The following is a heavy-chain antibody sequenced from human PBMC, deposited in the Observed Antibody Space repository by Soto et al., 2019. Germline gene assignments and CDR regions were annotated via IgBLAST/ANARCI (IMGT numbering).Heavy chain of an antibody. J-gene: IGHJ5*02. Sequence: QVQLVQSGAEVKKPGSSVKVSCTASGGTFSSYAISWVRQAPGQGLEWMGGIIPIFGTANYAQKFQGRVTITADKSTSTAYMELSSLRSEDTAVYYCARRLDCSGGSCYPGAWFDPWCQGTLVTVSS. CDR3: ARRLDCSGGSCYPGAWFDP. CDR2: IIPIFGTA. D-gene: IGHD2-15*01. CDR1: GGTFSSYA. V-gene: IGHV1-69*06.